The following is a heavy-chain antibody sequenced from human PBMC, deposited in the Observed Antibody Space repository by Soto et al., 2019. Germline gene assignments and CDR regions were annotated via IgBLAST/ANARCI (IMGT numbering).Heavy chain of an antibody. Sequence: SETLSLPCTVSGGSIGSISYYWGWIRQSPGKGLEWIGNIYYSGNTFYNPSLKSRVTISVDTSKNQFYLHLSSVTAADTAIFYCASIAAPGTTHFDFWGQGTLVTVSS. D-gene: IGHD6-13*01. J-gene: IGHJ4*02. CDR2: IYYSGNT. V-gene: IGHV4-39*01. CDR3: ASIAAPGTTHFDF. CDR1: GGSIGSISYY.